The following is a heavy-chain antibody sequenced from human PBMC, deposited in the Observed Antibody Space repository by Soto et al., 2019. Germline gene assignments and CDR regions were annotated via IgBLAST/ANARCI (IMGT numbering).Heavy chain of an antibody. CDR3: ARHVSNTMIVVVITTIDY. CDR2: IYYSGST. Sequence: PSETLSLTCTVSGGSISSGDYYWGWIRQPPGKGLEWIGSIYYSGSTYYNPSLKSRVTISVDTSKNQFSLKLSSVTAADTAVYYCARHVSNTMIVVVITTIDYWGQGTLVTVSS. J-gene: IGHJ4*02. CDR1: GGSISSGDYY. V-gene: IGHV4-39*01. D-gene: IGHD3-22*01.